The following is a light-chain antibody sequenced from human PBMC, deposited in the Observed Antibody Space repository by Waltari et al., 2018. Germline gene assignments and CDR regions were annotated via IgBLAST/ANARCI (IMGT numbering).Light chain of an antibody. CDR1: SSDVCGYNY. CDR2: DVT. CDR3: CSYAGPYTLII. Sequence: QSALTQPRSVSGSPGQSVTISCTGTSSDVCGYNYVSWYQQHPGNAPKLIIYDVTKRPSGVPDRFSGSKSGNTASLTISGLQAEDEADYYCCSYAGPYTLIIFGGGTKLTVV. J-gene: IGLJ2*01. V-gene: IGLV2-11*01.